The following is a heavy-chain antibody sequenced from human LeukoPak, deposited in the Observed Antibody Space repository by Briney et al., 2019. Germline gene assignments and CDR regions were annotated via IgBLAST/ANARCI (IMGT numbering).Heavy chain of an antibody. Sequence: ASVKVSCKASGYTFTSYDINWVRQATGQGLEWMGWMNPNSGNTGYAQKFQGRVTMTRNTSISTAYMELSSLRSEDTAVYYCARAYVVRGVIILGYYYYYMDVWGKGTTVTISS. J-gene: IGHJ6*03. V-gene: IGHV1-8*01. CDR2: MNPNSGNT. D-gene: IGHD3-10*01. CDR1: GYTFTSYD. CDR3: ARAYVVRGVIILGYYYYYMDV.